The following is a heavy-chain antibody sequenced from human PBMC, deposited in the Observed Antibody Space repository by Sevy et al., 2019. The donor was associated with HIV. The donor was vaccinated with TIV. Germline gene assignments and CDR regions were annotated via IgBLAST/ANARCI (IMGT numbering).Heavy chain of an antibody. CDR2: IKKDESEK. Sequence: GGSLRLSCAASGFSFSSYWMHWVRQAPGKGLEWVANIKKDESEKNYAASVKGRFTISRDNAKNSVYLQMNSLRPYDTAIYYCARGNSGSFDYWGQGTLVTVSS. J-gene: IGHJ4*02. V-gene: IGHV3-7*03. D-gene: IGHD3-22*01. CDR1: GFSFSSYW. CDR3: ARGNSGSFDY.